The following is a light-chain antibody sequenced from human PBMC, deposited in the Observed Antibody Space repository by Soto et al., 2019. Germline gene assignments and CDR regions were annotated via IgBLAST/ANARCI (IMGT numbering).Light chain of an antibody. CDR3: QQYDNLGLT. J-gene: IGKJ4*01. Sequence: DIQMTQSPSSLSASVGDRVTITCQASQAISNYLNWYQQKPGKAPKLLIYDASNLETGVPSRFSGSGSGTDFTFTISSLQPEDIATYYCQQYDNLGLTFGGGTKVEIK. CDR2: DAS. V-gene: IGKV1-33*01. CDR1: QAISNY.